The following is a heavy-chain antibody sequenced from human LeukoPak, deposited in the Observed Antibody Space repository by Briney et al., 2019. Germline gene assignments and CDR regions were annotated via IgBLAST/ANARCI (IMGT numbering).Heavy chain of an antibody. CDR2: INHSGST. CDR3: ARAPYYDFWSGYYRACDI. V-gene: IGHV4-34*01. D-gene: IGHD3-3*01. CDR1: GGSFSGYY. J-gene: IGHJ3*02. Sequence: PSETLSLTCAVYGGSFSGYYWSWIRQPPGKGLEWIGEINHSGSTNYNPSLKSRVTISVDTSKNQFSLKLSSVTAADTAVYYCARAPYYDFWSGYYRACDIWGQGTMVTVSS.